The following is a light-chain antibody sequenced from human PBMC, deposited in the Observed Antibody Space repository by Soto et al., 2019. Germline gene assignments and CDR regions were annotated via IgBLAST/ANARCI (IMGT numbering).Light chain of an antibody. CDR1: TSNIGNNF. CDR2: RNT. CDR3: GAWDGSLSDCV. V-gene: IGLV1-47*01. J-gene: IGLJ3*02. Sequence: QSVLTQPPSASGTPGQTVTISCSGSTSNIGNNFISWYQQLPGTAPKLLIYRNTQRPSGVPDRFSASKSGTSASLAISGLRSEDEADYYCGAWDGSLSDCVFGGGTKLTVL.